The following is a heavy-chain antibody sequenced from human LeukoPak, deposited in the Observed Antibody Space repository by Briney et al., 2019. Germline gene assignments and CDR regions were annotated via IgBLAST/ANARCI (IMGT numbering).Heavy chain of an antibody. Sequence: SETLSLTCTVSGGSISSSSYYWGWIRQPPGKGLEWIGSIYYSGSTYYNPSLKSRVTISVDTSKNQFSLKLSSVTAADTAVYYCARAFDGYDEQSFDYWGQGTLVTVSS. V-gene: IGHV4-39*07. CDR3: ARAFDGYDEQSFDY. CDR2: IYYSGST. J-gene: IGHJ4*02. D-gene: IGHD5-12*01. CDR1: GGSISSSSYY.